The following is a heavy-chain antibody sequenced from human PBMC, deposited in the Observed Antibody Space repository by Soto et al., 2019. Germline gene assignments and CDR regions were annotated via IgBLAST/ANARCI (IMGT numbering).Heavy chain of an antibody. Sequence: EVQLVETGGGLIQPGGSLRLSCEVTGFTVSSNYMSWVRQAPGKGLEWGSVIYSGGTTYSADSVKGQFTISRDDSKNALYLHMNSRRAEDTAVYYCARAWWSSSRWFDPWGQGTLVTVSS. J-gene: IGHJ5*02. CDR2: IYSGGTT. D-gene: IGHD6-6*01. CDR3: ARAWWSSSRWFDP. CDR1: GFTVSSNY. V-gene: IGHV3-53*02.